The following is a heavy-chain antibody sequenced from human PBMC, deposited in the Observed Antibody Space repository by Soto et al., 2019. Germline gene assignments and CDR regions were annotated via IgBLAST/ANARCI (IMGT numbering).Heavy chain of an antibody. D-gene: IGHD2-21*02. CDR2: INHSGTI. CDR1: GGAFSGYY. CDR3: AGADRTLVTSYSRYV. Sequence: QVQLQQWGAGLLKPSETLSLPCAVYGGAFSGYYWTWIRQPPGKGLEWFGEINHSGTINFNPSLKSRLTISLDTSKKHFSLKLSSLTDADTAAYYCAGADRTLVTSYSRYVWGQGTTVTVSS. V-gene: IGHV4-34*01. J-gene: IGHJ6*02.